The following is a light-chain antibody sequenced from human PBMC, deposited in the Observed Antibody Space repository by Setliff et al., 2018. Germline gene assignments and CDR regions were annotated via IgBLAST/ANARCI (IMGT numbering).Light chain of an antibody. J-gene: IGLJ1*01. CDR3: TSYTISSTEV. CDR1: RSDVGGYNY. V-gene: IGLV2-14*01. CDR2: EVS. Sequence: QSALTQPASVSGSPGQSITISCTGTRSDVGGYNYVSWYQQHPGKVPKLMIYEVSNRPSGVSNRFSGSKSGNTASLTISRLQTEDEADYYCTSYTISSTEVVGTGTKV.